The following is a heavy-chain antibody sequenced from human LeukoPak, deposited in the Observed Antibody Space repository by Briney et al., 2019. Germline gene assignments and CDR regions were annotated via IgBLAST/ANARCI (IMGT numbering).Heavy chain of an antibody. D-gene: IGHD6-13*01. CDR2: INPNSGGT. Sequence: ASVKVSCKASGYTFTGYYMHWVRQAPGQGLEWTGWINPNSGGTNYAQKFQGRVTMTRDTSISTAYMELSRLRSDDTAVYYCARIAAAGIIGQDYWGQGTLVTVSS. CDR1: GYTFTGYY. CDR3: ARIAAAGIIGQDY. V-gene: IGHV1-2*02. J-gene: IGHJ4*02.